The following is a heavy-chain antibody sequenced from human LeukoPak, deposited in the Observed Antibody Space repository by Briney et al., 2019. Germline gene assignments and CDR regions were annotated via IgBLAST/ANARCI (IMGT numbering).Heavy chain of an antibody. D-gene: IGHD1-26*01. Sequence: GGSLRLSCAASGFTVSSNYMSWVRQAPGKGLEWVSVIYSGGSTYYSDCVKGRFTISRDNSKNTLYLQMNSLRAEDTAVYYCARERGRGSSSDYWGQGTLVTVSS. V-gene: IGHV3-53*01. CDR2: IYSGGST. CDR3: ARERGRGSSSDY. J-gene: IGHJ4*02. CDR1: GFTVSSNY.